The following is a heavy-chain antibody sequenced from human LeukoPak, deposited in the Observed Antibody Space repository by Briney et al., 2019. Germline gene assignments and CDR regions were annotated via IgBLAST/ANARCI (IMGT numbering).Heavy chain of an antibody. CDR2: ISGSGGST. J-gene: IGHJ4*02. D-gene: IGHD3-22*01. CDR1: GFTFDDYA. V-gene: IGHV3-23*01. CDR3: AKGGYYDSSGYPGY. Sequence: GRSLRLFCAASGFTFDDYAMSWVRQAPGKGLEWVSAISGSGGSTYYADSVKGRFTISRDNSKNTLYLQMNSLRAEDTAVYYCAKGGYYDSSGYPGYWGQGTLVTVSS.